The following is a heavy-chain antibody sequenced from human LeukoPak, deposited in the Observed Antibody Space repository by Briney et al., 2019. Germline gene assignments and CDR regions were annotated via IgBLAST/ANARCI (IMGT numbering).Heavy chain of an antibody. D-gene: IGHD6-13*01. CDR2: VSSTGGST. CDR1: GFTFTNYA. CDR3: ARGGSSSSSPRDY. V-gene: IGHV3-64*01. J-gene: IGHJ4*02. Sequence: PGGSLRLSCAASGFTFTNYAMHWVRQAPGKGLEYVSAVSSTGGSTYYANSMKGRFTISRDNSKSTLYLQMGSLTAEDMAVYYCARGGSSSSSPRDYWGQGTLVTVSS.